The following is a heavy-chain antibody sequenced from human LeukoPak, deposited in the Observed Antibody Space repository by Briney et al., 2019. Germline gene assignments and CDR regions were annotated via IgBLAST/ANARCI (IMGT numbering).Heavy chain of an antibody. CDR3: ARDSAECTGGYCYLVS. J-gene: IGHJ4*02. CDR1: GFTFSSDW. CDR2: ITSDGRST. V-gene: IGHV3-74*01. Sequence: QPGVSLRLSCAASGFTFSSDWMHWVRQAPGKGLVWVSRITSDGRSTRYADSVKGRFTISRDNAKNTLYLQMNSLRAEDTAVYYCARDSAECTGGYCYLVSWGQGTLVTVS. D-gene: IGHD2-8*02.